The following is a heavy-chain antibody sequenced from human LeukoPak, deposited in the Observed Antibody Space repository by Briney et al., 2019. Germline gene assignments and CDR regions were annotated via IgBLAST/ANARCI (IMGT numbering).Heavy chain of an antibody. J-gene: IGHJ6*03. CDR1: GYTFTSYG. CDR2: ISAYNGNT. D-gene: IGHD3-10*01. Sequence: ASVKVSCKASGYTFTSYGISWVRQAPGQGLEWMGWISAYNGNTNYAQKLQGRVTMTTDTSTSTAYMELRSLRSDDTAVYYCARGGSVLLWFGEYNRYYMDVWGKGTTVTISS. V-gene: IGHV1-18*01. CDR3: ARGGSVLLWFGEYNRYYMDV.